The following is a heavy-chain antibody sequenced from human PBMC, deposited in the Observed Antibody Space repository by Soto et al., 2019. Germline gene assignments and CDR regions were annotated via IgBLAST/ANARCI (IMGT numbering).Heavy chain of an antibody. CDR3: ARDYCSGGSCYLDYYYYYMDV. D-gene: IGHD2-15*01. CDR1: GFTFSSYS. Sequence: PGGSLRLSCAASGFTFSSYSMNWVRQAPGKGLEWVSYISSSSSTIYYADSVKGRFTISRDNAKNSLYLQMNSLRAEDTAVYYCARDYCSGGSCYLDYYYYYMDVWGKGTTVTVSS. CDR2: ISSSSSTI. V-gene: IGHV3-48*01. J-gene: IGHJ6*03.